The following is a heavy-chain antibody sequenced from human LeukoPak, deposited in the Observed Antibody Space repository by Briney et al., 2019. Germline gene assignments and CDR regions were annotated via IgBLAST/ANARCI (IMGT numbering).Heavy chain of an antibody. V-gene: IGHV3-21*01. D-gene: IGHD3-3*02. CDR3: ARVQSDHFTSGAFDV. Sequence: GGSLRLSCAASGFTFSSYNMNWDRQAPGKGLEWVSFISTSSSYIYYADSLKGRFTLSRDNAKNSLYLQMNSLRAEDTAVYYCARVQSDHFTSGAFDVWGQGTMVTVSS. CDR1: GFTFSSYN. J-gene: IGHJ3*01. CDR2: ISTSSSYI.